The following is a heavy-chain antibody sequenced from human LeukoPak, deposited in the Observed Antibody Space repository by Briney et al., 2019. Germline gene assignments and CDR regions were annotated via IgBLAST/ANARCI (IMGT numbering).Heavy chain of an antibody. V-gene: IGHV1-69*13. CDR3: ARDPLRYFEPAGYFDY. Sequence: SVKVSCKASGGTFSSYAISWVRPAPGQGREWMGGIIPIFGTANYAQKFQGRVTITADESTSTAYMELSSLRSEDTAVYYCARDPLRYFEPAGYFDYWGQGTLVTVSS. CDR2: IIPIFGTA. CDR1: GGTFSSYA. J-gene: IGHJ4*02. D-gene: IGHD3-9*01.